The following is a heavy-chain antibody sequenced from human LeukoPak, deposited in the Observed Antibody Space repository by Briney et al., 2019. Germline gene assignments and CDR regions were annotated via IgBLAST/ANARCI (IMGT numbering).Heavy chain of an antibody. CDR2: ISYDGSNK. V-gene: IGHV3-30*03. CDR1: GFTFSSYG. J-gene: IGHJ6*02. Sequence: PGGSLRLSCAASGFTFSSYGMHWVRQAPGKGLEWVAVISYDGSNKYYADSVKGRLTISRDNSKNTLYLQMNSLRAEDTAVYYCARELREGSSGWFYYYYGMDVWGQGTTVTVSS. D-gene: IGHD6-19*01. CDR3: ARELREGSSGWFYYYYGMDV.